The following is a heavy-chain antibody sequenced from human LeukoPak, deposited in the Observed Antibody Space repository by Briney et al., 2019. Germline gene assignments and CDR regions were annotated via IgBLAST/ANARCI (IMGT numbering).Heavy chain of an antibody. V-gene: IGHV3-72*01. Sequence: GGSLRLSCAASGFTFSDHYMDWVRQAPGKGLEWVGRTRNKANSYTTEYAASVKGRFTISRDDSKNSLYLQMNSLKTEDTAVYYCARSFGIDAFDIWGQGTMVTVSS. D-gene: IGHD3-3*01. CDR2: TRNKANSYTT. CDR3: ARSFGIDAFDI. CDR1: GFTFSDHY. J-gene: IGHJ3*02.